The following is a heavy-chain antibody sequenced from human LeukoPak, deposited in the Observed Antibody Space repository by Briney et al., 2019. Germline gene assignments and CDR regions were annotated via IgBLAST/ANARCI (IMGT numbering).Heavy chain of an antibody. V-gene: IGHV1-69*01. Sequence: SVKVSCKASGGTFSSYAISWVRQAPGQGLEWMGGIIPIFGTANYAQKFQGRVTITADESTSTAYMELSSLRSEDTAVYYCARDGGSGSYFDYYYYYGMDVWGNGTTVTVSS. J-gene: IGHJ6*04. CDR1: GGTFSSYA. CDR2: IIPIFGTA. CDR3: ARDGGSGSYFDYYYYYGMDV. D-gene: IGHD3-10*01.